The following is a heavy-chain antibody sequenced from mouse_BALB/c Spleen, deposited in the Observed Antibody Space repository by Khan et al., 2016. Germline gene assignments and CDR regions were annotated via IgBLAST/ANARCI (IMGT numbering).Heavy chain of an antibody. CDR1: DYSITSSYS. Sequence: EVQLQESGPDLVTPSQSLSLTCTVTDYSITSSYSWHWIRQFPGNKLEWMGYIHYSGSTNYNPSLKSRISITRDTSKNQFFLQLNSVTTEDTATYYCVRYGYYAMDYWGQGTSVTISS. CDR3: VRYGYYAMDY. CDR2: IHYSGST. D-gene: IGHD1-1*02. V-gene: IGHV3-1*02. J-gene: IGHJ4*01.